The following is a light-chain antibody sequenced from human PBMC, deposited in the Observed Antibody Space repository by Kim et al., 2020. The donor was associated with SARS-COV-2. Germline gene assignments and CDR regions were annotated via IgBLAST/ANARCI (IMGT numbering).Light chain of an antibody. CDR3: QTGGTGIV. V-gene: IGLV4-69*01. CDR2: RNSGGSH. CDR1: RCHSSHA. J-gene: IGLJ1*01. Sequence: GASVKLTGTLSRCHSSHALASHQQQPEKGPRYWMKRNSGGSHSNGDGIPDRFPGPSSGAERDLTSSSLQSEDEADYYGQTGGTGIVFGTGTKVTVL.